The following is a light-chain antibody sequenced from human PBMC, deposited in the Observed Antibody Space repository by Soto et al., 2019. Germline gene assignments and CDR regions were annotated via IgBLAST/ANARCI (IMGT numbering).Light chain of an antibody. CDR3: CSYAGSYTPFYV. CDR2: DVS. V-gene: IGLV2-11*01. Sequence: QSALTQPRSVSGSPGQSVTIPCTGTSSDVGGYNYVSWYQQHPGKAPKLMIYDVSKRPSGVPDRFSGSKSGNTASLTISGLQAEDEADYYCCSYAGSYTPFYVFGTGTKLTVL. CDR1: SSDVGGYNY. J-gene: IGLJ1*01.